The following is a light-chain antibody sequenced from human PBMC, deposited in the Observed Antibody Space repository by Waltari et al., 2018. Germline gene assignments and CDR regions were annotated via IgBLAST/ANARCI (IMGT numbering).Light chain of an antibody. Sequence: DIQMTQSPSSLSASVGDRVTITCQASQDISNYLNWYQQKPGKAPKLLIYDASNLETGVPSKFSGSGAGTDFTFTISSLQPEDIATYYCQRSYTFGQGTKLEIK. J-gene: IGKJ2*01. CDR1: QDISNY. CDR3: QRSYT. V-gene: IGKV1-33*01. CDR2: DAS.